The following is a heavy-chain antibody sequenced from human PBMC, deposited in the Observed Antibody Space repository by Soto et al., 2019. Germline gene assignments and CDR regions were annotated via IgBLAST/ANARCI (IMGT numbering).Heavy chain of an antibody. CDR3: ARGNRLQLWCFDY. CDR1: GFTFSSYA. D-gene: IGHD5-18*01. J-gene: IGHJ4*02. V-gene: IGHV3-30-3*01. Sequence: QVQLVESGGGVVQPGRSLRLSCAASGFTFSSYAMHWVRQAPGKGLEWVAVISYDGSNTYYADSVRGRFTISRDNSKNTLYLQTNSLRAEDTAIYYCARGNRLQLWCFDYWGQGTLVTVSS. CDR2: ISYDGSNT.